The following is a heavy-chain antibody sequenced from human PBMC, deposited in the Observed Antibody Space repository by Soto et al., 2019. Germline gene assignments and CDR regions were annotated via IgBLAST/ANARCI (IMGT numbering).Heavy chain of an antibody. CDR3: AASIFYYGMDV. Sequence: GESLKISCKGSGYTFTNYWIGWVRQMPGKGLEWMGIIYPGDSDTKYNPSFQGQVTISADKSTTTTYLRWTSLKASDTAIYYCAASIFYYGMDVWGQGTTVTVSS. CDR2: IYPGDSDT. V-gene: IGHV5-51*03. J-gene: IGHJ6*02. CDR1: GYTFTNYW.